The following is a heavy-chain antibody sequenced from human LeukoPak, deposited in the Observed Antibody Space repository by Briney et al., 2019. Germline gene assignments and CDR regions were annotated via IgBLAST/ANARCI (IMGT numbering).Heavy chain of an antibody. J-gene: IGHJ4*02. CDR1: GYSIRNGYQ. Sequence: SETLSLTCSVSGYSIRNGYQWGWIRQTPGKGLEWMGSINYSGRTYDNPTLRSRVTLSMDTAKNQFSLKLSSVTAADTAVYYCARRGALVATIKSLLDYWGQGTLVTVSS. CDR2: INYSGRT. D-gene: IGHD5-12*01. V-gene: IGHV4-38-2*02. CDR3: ARRGALVATIKSLLDY.